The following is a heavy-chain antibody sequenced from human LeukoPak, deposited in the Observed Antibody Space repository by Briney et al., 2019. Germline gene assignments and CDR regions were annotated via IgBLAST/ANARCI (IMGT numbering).Heavy chain of an antibody. CDR3: ARDFLSRYYYDSSGYPWFDP. CDR2: IIPIFGTA. J-gene: IGHJ5*02. V-gene: IGHV1-69*05. Sequence: ASVKVSCKASGGTFSSFAISWVRQAPGQGLQWMGGIIPIFGTANYAQKFQGRVTMTTDTSTSTAYMELRSLRSDDTAVYYCARDFLSRYYYDSSGYPWFDPWGQGTLVTVSS. CDR1: GGTFSSFA. D-gene: IGHD3-22*01.